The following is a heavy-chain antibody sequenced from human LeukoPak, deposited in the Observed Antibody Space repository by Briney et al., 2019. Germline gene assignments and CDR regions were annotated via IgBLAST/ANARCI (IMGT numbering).Heavy chain of an antibody. CDR1: GFTVSSNY. V-gene: IGHV3-53*01. CDR2: IYSGGST. Sequence: PGGSLRLSCAASGFTVSSNYMSWVRQAPGKGLEWVAVIYSGGSTYYAGCVKGRFTISRDNSKNTPYLQMNSLRAEDTAVYYCAREHLWFGAPYYYYYVDVWGKGTTVTVSS. J-gene: IGHJ6*03. CDR3: AREHLWFGAPYYYYYVDV. D-gene: IGHD3-10*01.